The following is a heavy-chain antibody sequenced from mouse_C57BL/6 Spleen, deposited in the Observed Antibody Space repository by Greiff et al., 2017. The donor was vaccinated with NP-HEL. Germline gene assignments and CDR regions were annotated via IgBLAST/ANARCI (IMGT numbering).Heavy chain of an antibody. D-gene: IGHD4-1*01. CDR2: ISGGGSYT. CDR1: GFTFSSYA. J-gene: IGHJ1*03. Sequence: DVKLVESGGGLVKPGGSLTLSCAASGFTFSSYAMSWVRQTPEKRLEWVATISGGGSYTYYPDNVKGRFTLSRDNAKHNLYRQMSHLKSEDTAMYDGARDRGTPGDWYFDDWGTGTTGTVSA. V-gene: IGHV5-4*01. CDR3: ARDRGTPGDWYFDD.